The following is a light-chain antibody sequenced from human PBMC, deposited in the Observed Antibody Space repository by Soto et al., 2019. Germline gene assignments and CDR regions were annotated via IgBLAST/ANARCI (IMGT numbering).Light chain of an antibody. CDR3: NSYAAGSIYV. J-gene: IGLJ1*01. CDR1: SSDVGYYNY. Sequence: QSALTQPASVSGSPGQSITISCTGTSSDVGYYNYVSWFQQHPGKAPKLRIYEVVNRPSGVSIRFSGSTSGDTASLTITGLQAEHKADYYCNSYAAGSIYVFGTGTKVTV. V-gene: IGLV2-14*01. CDR2: EVV.